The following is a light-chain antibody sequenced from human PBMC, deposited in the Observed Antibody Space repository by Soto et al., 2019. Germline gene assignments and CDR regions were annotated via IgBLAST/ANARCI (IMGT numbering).Light chain of an antibody. Sequence: ETVVTQSAVTRSVSPGDTATLSCRASQSVSGYLAWYQQKPGQAPRLLIYDASKRATGIPARFSGSGFGTDFTLTISSLEPEDFAVYYCQQRSKWRTFGQGTKV. V-gene: IGKV3-11*01. J-gene: IGKJ1*01. CDR1: QSVSGY. CDR3: QQRSKWRT. CDR2: DAS.